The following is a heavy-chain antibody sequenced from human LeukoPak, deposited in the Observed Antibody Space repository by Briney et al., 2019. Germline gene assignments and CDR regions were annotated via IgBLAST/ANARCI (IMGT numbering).Heavy chain of an antibody. CDR3: AREAGTSLYYYYYGMDV. CDR2: ISYDGSNK. J-gene: IGHJ6*02. Sequence: PGRSLRLSCAASGFTFSSYAMHWVRQAPGKGLEWVAVISYDGSNKYYADSVKGRFTISRDNSKNTLYLQMNSLRAKDTAVYYCAREAGTSLYYYYYGMDVWGQGTTVTVSS. CDR1: GFTFSSYA. D-gene: IGHD6-13*01. V-gene: IGHV3-30-3*01.